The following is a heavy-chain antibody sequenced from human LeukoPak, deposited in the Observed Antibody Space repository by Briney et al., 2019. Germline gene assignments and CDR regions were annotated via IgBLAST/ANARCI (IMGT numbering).Heavy chain of an antibody. J-gene: IGHJ4*02. V-gene: IGHV3-30*02. D-gene: IGHD6-13*01. Sequence: GGSLRLSCAASGFTFSSYGMHWVRQAPGKGLEWVAFIRYDGSNKYYADSVKGRFTISRDNSKNTLYLQMNSLRAEDTAVYYCARVGGGKSIAAAGNDYWGQGTLVTVSS. CDR1: GFTFSSYG. CDR3: ARVGGGKSIAAAGNDY. CDR2: IRYDGSNK.